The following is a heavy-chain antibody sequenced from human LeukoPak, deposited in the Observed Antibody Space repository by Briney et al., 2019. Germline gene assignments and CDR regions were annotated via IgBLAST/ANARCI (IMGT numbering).Heavy chain of an antibody. CDR3: ARLNYFDRSGFFDS. Sequence: GESLKISCKGSGYSFTTYWIGWVRQMPGKGLEWMGIIYPGDSDTRYSPSFQGQVTISVDKSISTAYLQWSSLKASDTAMYYCARLNYFDRSGFFDSWGQGTLVTVAS. V-gene: IGHV5-51*01. D-gene: IGHD3-22*01. CDR2: IYPGDSDT. CDR1: GYSFTTYW. J-gene: IGHJ4*02.